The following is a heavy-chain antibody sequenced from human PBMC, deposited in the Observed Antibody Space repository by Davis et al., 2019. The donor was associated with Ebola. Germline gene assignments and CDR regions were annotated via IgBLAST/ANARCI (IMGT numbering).Heavy chain of an antibody. CDR2: ISGSGGST. J-gene: IGHJ6*02. CDR1: GFTFSSYA. Sequence: GESLKISCAASGFTFSSYAMHWVRQAPGKGLEWVSAISGSGGSTYYADSVKGRFTISRDNSKNTLYLQMNSLRAEDTAVYYCVAEIYYYYGMDVWGQGTTVTVSS. CDR3: VAEIYYYYGMDV. V-gene: IGHV3-23*01. D-gene: IGHD1-14*01.